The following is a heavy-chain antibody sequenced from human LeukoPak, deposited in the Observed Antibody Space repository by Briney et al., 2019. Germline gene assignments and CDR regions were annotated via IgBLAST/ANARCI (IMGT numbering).Heavy chain of an antibody. CDR1: GDSVSSGY. CDR2: IYDSGIT. J-gene: IGHJ1*01. Sequence: SETLSLTCTVSGDSVSSGYWNWIRQPPGKGLEWIGYIYDSGITDYSPSLKSRLTISVDTSNNQFSLSLSSVTAADTAAYYCAGRGHRYSRDWGQGILVTVSS. CDR3: AGRGHRYSRD. V-gene: IGHV4-4*09. D-gene: IGHD2-15*01.